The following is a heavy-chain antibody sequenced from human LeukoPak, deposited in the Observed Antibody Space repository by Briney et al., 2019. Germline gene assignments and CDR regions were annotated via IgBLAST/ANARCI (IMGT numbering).Heavy chain of an antibody. Sequence: PSETLSLTCAVYGGSFSGYYWSWIRQPPGKGLEWIGEINHSGSTNYNPSLKSRVTISVDTSKNQFSLKLSSVTAADTAVYYCARGGDHYRYWGQGTLVTVSS. CDR3: ARGGDHYRY. V-gene: IGHV4-34*01. D-gene: IGHD4-11*01. CDR2: INHSGST. J-gene: IGHJ4*02. CDR1: GGSFSGYY.